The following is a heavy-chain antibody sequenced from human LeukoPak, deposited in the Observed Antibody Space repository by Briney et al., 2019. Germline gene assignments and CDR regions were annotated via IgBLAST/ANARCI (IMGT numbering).Heavy chain of an antibody. D-gene: IGHD1-26*01. Sequence: GGSLRLSCAASGFTFSSYAMHWVRQAPGKGLEGVAVISYDGSNKYYADSVKGRFTISRDNSKNTLYLQMNSLRAEDTAVYYCARVTSIVGVPEYWGQGTLVTVSS. J-gene: IGHJ4*02. V-gene: IGHV3-30-3*01. CDR3: ARVTSIVGVPEY. CDR1: GFTFSSYA. CDR2: ISYDGSNK.